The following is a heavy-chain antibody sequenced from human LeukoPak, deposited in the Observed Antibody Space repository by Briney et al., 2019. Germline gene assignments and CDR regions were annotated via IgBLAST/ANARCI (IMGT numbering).Heavy chain of an antibody. J-gene: IGHJ4*02. Sequence: ASVKVSCKASGYTFTSYYMHWVRQAPGQGLEWMGIINPSGGSTSYAQKFQGRVTMTRDMSTSTVYMELSSLRSEDTAVYYCAGKPTSSGYDWKYYFDYWGQGIRVTVSS. CDR3: AGKPTSSGYDWKYYFDY. CDR2: INPSGGST. CDR1: GYTFTSYY. D-gene: IGHD5-12*01. V-gene: IGHV1-46*01.